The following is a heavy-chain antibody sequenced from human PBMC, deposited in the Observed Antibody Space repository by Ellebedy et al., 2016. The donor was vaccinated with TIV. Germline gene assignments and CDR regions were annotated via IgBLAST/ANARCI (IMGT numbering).Heavy chain of an antibody. Sequence: GGSLRLSXAASGFTFSSYAMHWVRQAPGKGLEWVAVISYDGSNKYYADSVKGRFTISRDNSKNTLYLQMNSLRAEDTAVYYCASLVSSGWYGRDYWGQGILVTVSS. CDR2: ISYDGSNK. J-gene: IGHJ4*02. CDR3: ASLVSSGWYGRDY. D-gene: IGHD6-19*01. CDR1: GFTFSSYA. V-gene: IGHV3-30-3*01.